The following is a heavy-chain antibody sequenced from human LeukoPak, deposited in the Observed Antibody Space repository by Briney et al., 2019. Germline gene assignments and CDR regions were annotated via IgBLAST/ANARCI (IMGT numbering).Heavy chain of an antibody. CDR3: ARDVWDTAMGPVGY. Sequence: PGGSLRLSCAASGFTFSSYWMSWVRQAPGKGLEWVANIKQDGIEKYYVDSVKGRFTISRDNAKNSLYLQMNSLRAEDTAVYYCARDVWDTAMGPVGYWGQGTLVTVSS. J-gene: IGHJ4*02. CDR1: GFTFSSYW. V-gene: IGHV3-7*03. D-gene: IGHD5-18*01. CDR2: IKQDGIEK.